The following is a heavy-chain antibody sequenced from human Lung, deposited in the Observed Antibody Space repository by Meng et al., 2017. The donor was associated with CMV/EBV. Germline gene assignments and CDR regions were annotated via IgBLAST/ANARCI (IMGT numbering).Heavy chain of an antibody. CDR2: IHYSGSS. V-gene: IGHV4-30-4*02. D-gene: IGHD1-26*01. CDR1: GASITSDDDF. CDR3: ARVDRAVDY. J-gene: IGHJ4*02. Sequence: SXTXSLTCTVSGASITSDDDFWIWIRQPPGKGLEWIGYIHYSGSSHYNASLKSRLTMSVDTTKNQFSLKLNSVTAADTAVYYCARVDRAVDYWGQGTLVTVSS.